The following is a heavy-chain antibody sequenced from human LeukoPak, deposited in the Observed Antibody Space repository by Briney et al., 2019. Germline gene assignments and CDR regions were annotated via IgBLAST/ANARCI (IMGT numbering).Heavy chain of an antibody. D-gene: IGHD1-26*01. V-gene: IGHV1-46*01. CDR1: GYTFASYY. Sequence: ASVKVSCKASGYTFASYYMHWVRQAPGQGLEWMGIINPSGGSTTYAQKFQGRVTMTKDTSTSTVYVELSSLRSEDTAVYYCARDSTPTYYSGTYYFEYWGQGTLVTVSS. CDR3: ARDSTPTYYSGTYYFEY. J-gene: IGHJ4*02. CDR2: INPSGGST.